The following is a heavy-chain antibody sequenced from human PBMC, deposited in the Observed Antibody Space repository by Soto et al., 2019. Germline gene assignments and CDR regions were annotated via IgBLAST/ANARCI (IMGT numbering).Heavy chain of an antibody. Sequence: QVQLVQSGAEVKKPGASVKVSCKASGYTFTSYGISWVRQAPGQGLEWMGWISAYNGNTNYAQKHQGRATMTTDTPTGTAYMELRSLRSDDTAVYYCARPLSAAAAGSPGTTGSGGMDVWGQGTTVTVSS. J-gene: IGHJ6*02. CDR2: ISAYNGNT. D-gene: IGHD6-13*01. CDR1: GYTFTSYG. CDR3: ARPLSAAAAGSPGTTGSGGMDV. V-gene: IGHV1-18*01.